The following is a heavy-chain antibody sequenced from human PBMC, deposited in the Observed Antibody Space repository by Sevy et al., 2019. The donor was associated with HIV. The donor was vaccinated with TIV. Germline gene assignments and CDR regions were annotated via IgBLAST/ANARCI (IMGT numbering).Heavy chain of an antibody. J-gene: IGHJ4*02. CDR2: IKQDGSVK. Sequence: GGSLRLSCAASGFTFSNYWMHWVRQAPGKGLEWVANIKQDGSVKYYVDSVKGRFTISRDNARNLLYLQMNSLRVEDTALYYCVRAIAADGSFWGQGTLVTVSS. V-gene: IGHV3-7*01. CDR3: VRAIAADGSF. CDR1: GFTFSNYW. D-gene: IGHD6-13*01.